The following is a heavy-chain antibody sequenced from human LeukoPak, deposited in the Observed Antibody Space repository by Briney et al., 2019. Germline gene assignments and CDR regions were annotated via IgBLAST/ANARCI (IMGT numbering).Heavy chain of an antibody. V-gene: IGHV4-59*01. CDR2: IYYTGST. CDR1: GGSINGYY. J-gene: IGHJ3*02. Sequence: SETLSLTCTVSGGSINGYYWSWIRQPPGKGLEWIAYIYYTGSTNYDPKYNPSLKSRVTISVDTSKNQFSLKLNYVTAADTAVYYCARDETVTTPMGAFDIWGRGTMVTVSS. D-gene: IGHD4-17*01. CDR3: ARDETVTTPMGAFDI.